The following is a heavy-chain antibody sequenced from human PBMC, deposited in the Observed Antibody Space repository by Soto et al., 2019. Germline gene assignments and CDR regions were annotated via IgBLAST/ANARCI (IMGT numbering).Heavy chain of an antibody. D-gene: IGHD5-18*01. J-gene: IGHJ4*02. V-gene: IGHV5-51*01. Sequence: ESLKISCKGSGYSLTSYWIGWVRQMPGKGLEWMGIIYPGDSDTRYSPSFQGQVTISADKSISTAYLQWSSLKASDTAMYYCARRGIYSTAMTKAFDYWGQGTLVTVSS. CDR2: IYPGDSDT. CDR1: GYSLTSYW. CDR3: ARRGIYSTAMTKAFDY.